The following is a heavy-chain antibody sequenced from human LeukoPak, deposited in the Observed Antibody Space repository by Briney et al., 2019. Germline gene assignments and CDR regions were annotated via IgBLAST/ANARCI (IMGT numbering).Heavy chain of an antibody. CDR1: GFTFSSYE. CDR3: ARGYCNGGSCYSIDY. Sequence: PPGGSLRLSCAASGFTFSSYEMNWVRQAPGKGLEWVSYISSSGSTIYYADSVKGRFTISRDNVKNSLYLQMNSLRAEDTAVYYCARGYCNGGSCYSIDYWGQGTLVTVSS. V-gene: IGHV3-48*03. D-gene: IGHD2-15*01. J-gene: IGHJ4*02. CDR2: ISSSGSTI.